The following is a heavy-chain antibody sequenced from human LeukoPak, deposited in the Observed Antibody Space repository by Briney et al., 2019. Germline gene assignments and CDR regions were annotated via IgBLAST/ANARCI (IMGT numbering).Heavy chain of an antibody. D-gene: IGHD3-10*01. J-gene: IGHJ4*02. CDR3: AMTGELLEYYFDY. V-gene: IGHV4-59*01. CDR2: IYYSGST. Sequence: SETLSLTCTVSGGSISSYYWSWIRQPPGKGLEWIGYIYYSGSTNYNPSLKSRVTISVDTSKNQFSLKLSSVTAADTAVYYCAMTGELLEYYFDYWGQGTLVTVSS. CDR1: GGSISSYY.